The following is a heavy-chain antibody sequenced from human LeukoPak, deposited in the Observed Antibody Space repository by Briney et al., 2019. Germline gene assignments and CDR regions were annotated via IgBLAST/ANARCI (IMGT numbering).Heavy chain of an antibody. CDR1: AGTFSSYA. V-gene: IGHV1-46*01. D-gene: IGHD3-10*01. CDR2: INPSGGST. CDR3: ARDGSGSYPGDY. Sequence: ASVTVSCTPSAGTFSSYAIGWVRHAPGQGLEWMGIINPSGGSTSYAQKFQGRVTMTRDTSTSTVYMELSSLRSEDTAVYYCARDGSGSYPGDYWGQGTLVTVSS. J-gene: IGHJ4*02.